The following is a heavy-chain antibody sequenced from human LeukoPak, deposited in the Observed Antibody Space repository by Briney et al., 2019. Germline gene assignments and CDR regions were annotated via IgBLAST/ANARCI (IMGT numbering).Heavy chain of an antibody. D-gene: IGHD1-7*01. Sequence: GGSLRLSCAASGFTVSSYYLTWVRQAPGKGLEWVSVIYSDGRTFYADSVKGRFTISRDDSKNTLYLQMNNLRAEDMAVYYCGRGGPNYYFDYWGQGTLVTVSS. CDR1: GFTVSSYY. CDR2: IYSDGRT. V-gene: IGHV3-53*01. CDR3: GRGGPNYYFDY. J-gene: IGHJ4*02.